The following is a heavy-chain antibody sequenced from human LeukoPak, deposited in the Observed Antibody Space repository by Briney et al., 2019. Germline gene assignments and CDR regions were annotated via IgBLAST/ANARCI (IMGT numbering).Heavy chain of an antibody. CDR3: ARVAAVAGTVDY. Sequence: GGSMRLSCAASGFTFSSYGMSWVRQAPGKGLEWVSAITGSGGSTYYADSVKGRFTISRDNSKNTLYLQMNSLRAEDTAVYYCARVAAVAGTVDYWGQGTLVTVSS. CDR1: GFTFSSYG. V-gene: IGHV3-23*01. D-gene: IGHD6-19*01. J-gene: IGHJ4*02. CDR2: ITGSGGST.